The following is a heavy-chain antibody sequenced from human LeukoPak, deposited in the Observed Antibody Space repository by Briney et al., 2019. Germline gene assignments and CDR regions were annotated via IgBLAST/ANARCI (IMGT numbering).Heavy chain of an antibody. CDR3: ARVAMIDPYYFDY. J-gene: IGHJ4*02. CDR1: GFTFSSYE. D-gene: IGHD3-22*01. CDR2: ISSSGSTI. Sequence: PGGSLRLSCAASGFTFSSYEMNWVRQAPGKGLEWVSYISSSGSTIYYADSVKGRFTISRDNAKNSLYLQMNSLRAEDTAVYYRARVAMIDPYYFDYWGQGTLVTVSS. V-gene: IGHV3-48*03.